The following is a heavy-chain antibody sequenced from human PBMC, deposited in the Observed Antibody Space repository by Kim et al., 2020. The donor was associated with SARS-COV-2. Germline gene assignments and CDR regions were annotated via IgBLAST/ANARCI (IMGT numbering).Heavy chain of an antibody. J-gene: IGHJ4*02. V-gene: IGHV1-18*01. CDR2: IDTYNGNT. CDR1: GYTFTSYG. CDR3: ARDRFRHSSSDLDS. Sequence: ASVKVSCKASGYTFTSYGISWVRQAPGQGLEWMGYIDTYNGNTFYVQKVQGRVTMTTDTSTSTAYMELRSLRSDDTAVYYCARDRFRHSSSDLDSWGQGTLVTVSS. D-gene: IGHD6-19*01.